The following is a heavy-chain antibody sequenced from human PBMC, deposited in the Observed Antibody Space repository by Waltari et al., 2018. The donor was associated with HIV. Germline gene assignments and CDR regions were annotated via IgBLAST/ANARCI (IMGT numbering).Heavy chain of an antibody. V-gene: IGHV4-34*02. CDR3: ARGTTVASADSLPVPYYFDY. J-gene: IGHJ4*02. CDR1: GESFSGHY. CDR2: IGHRGTV. D-gene: IGHD4-4*01. Sequence: QVHLQQWGAGVVKPSETLSLKCAVYGESFSGHYWTWIRQTPEKGLEWIGEIGHRGTVNYNPSLNSRVTISVDTSKHQFYLKLTSVTAADTAVYYCARGTTVASADSLPVPYYFDYWGQGTMVTVFS.